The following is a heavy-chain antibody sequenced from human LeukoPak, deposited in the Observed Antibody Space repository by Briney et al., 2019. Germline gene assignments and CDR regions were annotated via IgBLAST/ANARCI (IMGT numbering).Heavy chain of an antibody. V-gene: IGHV7-4-1*02. J-gene: IGHJ5*02. Sequence: ASVKVSCKASGYTFTSYAMNWVRQAPGQGLEWMGWINTNTGNPTYAQGFTGRFVFSLDTSVSTAYLQTSSLKAEDTAVYYCARDIYQHINVNWFDPWGQGTLVTVSS. CDR2: INTNTGNP. CDR3: ARDIYQHINVNWFDP. CDR1: GYTFTSYA. D-gene: IGHD1-14*01.